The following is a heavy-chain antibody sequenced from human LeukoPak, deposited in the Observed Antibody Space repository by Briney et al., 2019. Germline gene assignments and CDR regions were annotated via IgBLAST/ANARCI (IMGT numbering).Heavy chain of an antibody. CDR2: IGIDSGNT. CDR1: EFPFIELS. D-gene: IGHD1-1*01. Sequence: GGPLGLSCTPSEFPFIELSMNGARQVPGKGLEWIAYIGIDSGNTKYADSVRGRFTISADKTKNSLYLQMNSLRVEDTAVYYCARDHNYAFDNWGQGTLVSVAS. J-gene: IGHJ4*02. CDR3: ARDHNYAFDN. V-gene: IGHV3-48*01.